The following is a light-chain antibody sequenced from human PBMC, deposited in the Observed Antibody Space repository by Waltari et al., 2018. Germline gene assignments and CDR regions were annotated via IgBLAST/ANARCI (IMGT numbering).Light chain of an antibody. CDR2: TAS. J-gene: IGKJ2*01. V-gene: IGKV1-17*03. CDR3: LQHSSYPYT. CDR1: QGISKY. Sequence: DIQMTQSPSAMSASVGDRVTITCRACQGISKYLAWFQQKPGKIPKRLIYTASNLESGVPSRFSGSGSGTEFTLTITSLQPEDSATYYCLQHSSYPYTFGQGTKLEI.